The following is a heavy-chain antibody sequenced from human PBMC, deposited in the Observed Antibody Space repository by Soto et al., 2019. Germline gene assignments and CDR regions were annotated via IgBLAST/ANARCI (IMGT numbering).Heavy chain of an antibody. Sequence: SETLSLTCTGSAGSITSYEYYWNWIRYRPGKGLEWIGFIHHTGSTFYNPSLESRASISIDTSESQFSLNLASVTVADTAVYYCARRPTGSGSSFFDYWGPGTLVTVSS. J-gene: IGHJ4*02. D-gene: IGHD3-10*01. CDR2: IHHTGST. CDR1: AGSITSYEYY. CDR3: ARRPTGSGSSFFDY. V-gene: IGHV4-31*03.